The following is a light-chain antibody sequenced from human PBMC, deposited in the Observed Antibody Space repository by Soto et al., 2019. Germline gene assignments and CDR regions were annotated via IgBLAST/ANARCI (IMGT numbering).Light chain of an antibody. Sequence: DIVMTQSPVSLAVSLGERATLSCRASQSVSRSYLAWYQQKPGQAPRLLIYAASSRATGIPDRFSGSGSGTDFTLTISSLEPEDFAVYYCQQRSSWPPITFGQGTRLEIK. J-gene: IGKJ5*01. CDR3: QQRSSWPPIT. CDR1: QSVSRSY. CDR2: AAS. V-gene: IGKV3D-20*02.